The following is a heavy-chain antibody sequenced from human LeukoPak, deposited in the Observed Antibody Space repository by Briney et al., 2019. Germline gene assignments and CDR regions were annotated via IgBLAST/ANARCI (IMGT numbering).Heavy chain of an antibody. J-gene: IGHJ4*02. CDR3: ARERWLHLEDY. D-gene: IGHD5-24*01. Sequence: SQTLSLTCTVSGGSISGGSYYWSWIRQPAGKGLEWIGRIYTCGSTNYNPSLKSRVTISVDTSKNQFSLKLSSVTAADTAVYYCARERWLHLEDYWGQGTLVTVSS. V-gene: IGHV4-61*02. CDR2: IYTCGST. CDR1: GGSISGGSYY.